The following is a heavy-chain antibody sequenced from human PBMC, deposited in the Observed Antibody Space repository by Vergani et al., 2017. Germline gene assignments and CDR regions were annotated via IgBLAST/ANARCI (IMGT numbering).Heavy chain of an antibody. V-gene: IGHV4-31*01. CDR2: IYYSGST. CDR1: GGSISSGGYY. CDR3: AREVAVAGTSHYYYMDV. J-gene: IGHJ6*03. Sequence: QVQLQESGPGLVKPSQTLSLTCTVSGGSISSGGYYWSWIRQHPGKGLEWIGYIYYSGSTYYNPSLKSLVTISVDTSKNQFSLQLNSVTPEDTAVYYCAREVAVAGTSHYYYMDVWGKGTTVTVSS. D-gene: IGHD6-19*01.